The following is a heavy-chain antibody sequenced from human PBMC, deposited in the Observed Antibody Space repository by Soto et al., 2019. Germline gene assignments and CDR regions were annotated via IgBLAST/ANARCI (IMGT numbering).Heavy chain of an antibody. CDR2: ISGSGGST. Sequence: GGSLRLSCAASGFTFSSYAMSWVRQAPGKGLEWVSAISGSGGSTYYADSVKGRFTISRDNSKNTLYLQMNSLRAEDTAVYYCAKEGDIVVVVAATRDFDYWGQGTLVTVSS. D-gene: IGHD2-15*01. CDR1: GFTFSSYA. CDR3: AKEGDIVVVVAATRDFDY. J-gene: IGHJ4*02. V-gene: IGHV3-23*01.